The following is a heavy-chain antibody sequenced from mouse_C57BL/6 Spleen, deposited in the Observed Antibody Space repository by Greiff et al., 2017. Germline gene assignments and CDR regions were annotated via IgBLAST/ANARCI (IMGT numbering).Heavy chain of an antibody. D-gene: IGHD3-2*02. CDR2: INYDGSST. V-gene: IGHV5-16*01. Sequence: EVKVVESEGGLVQPGSSMKLSCTASGFTFSDYYMAWVRQVPEKGLEWVANINYDGSSTYYLDSLKSRFIISRDNAKNILYLQMSSLKSEDTATYYCARGSAQAYYFDYWGQGTTLTVSS. CDR1: GFTFSDYY. J-gene: IGHJ2*01. CDR3: ARGSAQAYYFDY.